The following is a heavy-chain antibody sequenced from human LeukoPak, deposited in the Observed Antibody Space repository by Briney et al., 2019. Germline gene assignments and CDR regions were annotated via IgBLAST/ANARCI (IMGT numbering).Heavy chain of an antibody. CDR3: ARDWYHAIDY. D-gene: IGHD2-2*01. Sequence: GGSLRLSCAASGFTFSSTWMHWVRHVPGKELVWVARIESDGSRTTYAESVKGRFTISRDNAKNTLYLEMNSLRAEDTAVYYCARDWYHAIDYWGQGTLVTVSS. J-gene: IGHJ4*02. CDR1: GFTFSSTW. CDR2: IESDGSRT. V-gene: IGHV3-74*03.